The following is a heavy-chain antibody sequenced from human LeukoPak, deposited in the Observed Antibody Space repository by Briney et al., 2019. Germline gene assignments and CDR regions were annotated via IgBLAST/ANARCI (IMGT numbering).Heavy chain of an antibody. V-gene: IGHV4-39*01. CDR3: ARGVFGPYFDY. CDR2: IYYSGST. CDR1: GGSIRSSSYY. Sequence: SETLSLTCTVSGGSIRSSSYYWGWIRQPPGKGLEWIGSIYYSGSTYYNPSLKSRVTISVDTSKNQFSLNLNSVTAADTAVYYCARGVFGPYFDYWGQGTLVTVSS. J-gene: IGHJ4*02. D-gene: IGHD3-10*02.